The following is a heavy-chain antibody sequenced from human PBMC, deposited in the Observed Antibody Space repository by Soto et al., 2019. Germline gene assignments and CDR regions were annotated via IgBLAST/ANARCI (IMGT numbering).Heavy chain of an antibody. J-gene: IGHJ4*02. CDR2: ISAYNGNT. CDR1: GYTFTSYG. D-gene: IGHD3-3*01. CDR3: ARSLYDFWSGYYDY. V-gene: IGHV1-18*01. Sequence: ASVKVSCKASGYTFTSYGISWVRQAPGQGLEWMGWISAYNGNTNYAQNLQGRVTMTTDTSTSTAYMELRSLRSDDTAVYYCARSLYDFWSGYYDYWGQGTLVNVSS.